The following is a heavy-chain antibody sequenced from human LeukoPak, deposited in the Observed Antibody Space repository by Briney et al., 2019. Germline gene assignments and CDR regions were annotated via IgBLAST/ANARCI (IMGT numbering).Heavy chain of an antibody. Sequence: GSLRLSFAASVFTFISYTMNWVRQAPGKGLEWVSSITSTGRYIYYADSVKGRFTISRDNAKNSLYLQMNSLRAEDTAVYYCAREKDYYDSGGYYNGFDYWGQGALVTVSS. J-gene: IGHJ4*02. CDR1: VFTFISYT. D-gene: IGHD3-22*01. CDR3: AREKDYYDSGGYYNGFDY. CDR2: ITSTGRYI. V-gene: IGHV3-21*01.